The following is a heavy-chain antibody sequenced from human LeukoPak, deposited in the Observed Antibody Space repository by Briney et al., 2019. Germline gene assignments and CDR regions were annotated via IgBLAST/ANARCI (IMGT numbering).Heavy chain of an antibody. CDR3: ARGYCSSTSCYNGYYYYYMDV. D-gene: IGHD2-2*02. V-gene: IGHV4-34*01. J-gene: IGHJ6*03. CDR1: GGSFSGYY. Sequence: SETLSLTCAVYGGSFSGYYWSWIRQPPGKGLEWIGEINHSGSTNYNPSLKSRVTISVDTSKNQFSLKLSSVTAADTAVYYCARGYCSSTSCYNGYYYYYMDVWGKGTTVTVSS. CDR2: INHSGST.